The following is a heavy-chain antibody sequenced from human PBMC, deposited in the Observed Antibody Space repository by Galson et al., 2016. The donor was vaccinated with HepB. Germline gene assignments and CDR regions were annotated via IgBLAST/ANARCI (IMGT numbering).Heavy chain of an antibody. V-gene: IGHV4-59*01. Sequence: SETLSLTCSVSGGSIISYHWSWIRQPPGKGLEWIGDMYNSGSTNYSPSLKSRVTISVDKSKNRFSLELTSVTAADTAVYYCARDHGSSGWLHWGQGILVTVSS. J-gene: IGHJ4*02. CDR2: MYNSGST. CDR3: ARDHGSSGWLH. CDR1: GGSIISYH. D-gene: IGHD6-19*01.